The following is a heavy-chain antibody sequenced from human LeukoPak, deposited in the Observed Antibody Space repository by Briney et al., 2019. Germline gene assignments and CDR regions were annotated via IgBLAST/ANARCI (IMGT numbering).Heavy chain of an antibody. D-gene: IGHD6-19*01. Sequence: ASVKVSCKASGGTFSSYAIGWVRQAPGQGLEWMGGIIPIFGTANYAQKFQGRVTITTDESTSTAYMELSSLRSEDTAVYYCARDSSGWYKARYFDYWGQGTLVTVSS. V-gene: IGHV1-69*05. J-gene: IGHJ4*02. CDR1: GGTFSSYA. CDR2: IIPIFGTA. CDR3: ARDSSGWYKARYFDY.